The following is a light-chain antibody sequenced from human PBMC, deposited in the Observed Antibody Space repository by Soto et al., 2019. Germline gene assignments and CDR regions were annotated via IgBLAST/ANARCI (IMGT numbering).Light chain of an antibody. CDR3: SSYTSSNTPVV. V-gene: IGLV2-14*03. J-gene: IGLJ2*01. CDR1: SSDVGGYNY. Sequence: QSALTQPTSVSGSPGQSITISFTGTSSDVGGYNYVSWYQQHPGKAPKLLIYDVSNRPSGVSNRFSGSKSGNTASLTISGLLAEDEAGYYCSSYTSSNTPVVFGGGTKLTVL. CDR2: DVS.